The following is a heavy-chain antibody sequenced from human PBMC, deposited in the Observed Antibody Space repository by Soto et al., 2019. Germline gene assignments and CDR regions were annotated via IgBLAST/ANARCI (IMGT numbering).Heavy chain of an antibody. V-gene: IGHV1-69*02. CDR2: IIPILGIA. J-gene: IGHJ4*02. D-gene: IGHD6-13*01. CDR3: ASRQGSWPFFDY. Sequence: QVQLVQSGAEVKKPGSSVKVSCKASGGTFSSYTISWVRQAPGQGLEWMGRIIPILGIANYAQKFQGRVTITADKSTSTAYMELSSLRSEDTAVYYCASRQGSWPFFDYWGQGTLVTVSS. CDR1: GGTFSSYT.